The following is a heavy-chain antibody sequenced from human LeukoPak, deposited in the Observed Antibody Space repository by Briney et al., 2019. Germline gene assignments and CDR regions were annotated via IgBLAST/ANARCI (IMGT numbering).Heavy chain of an antibody. CDR3: ARGGSLEDY. V-gene: IGHV3-7*01. J-gene: IGHJ4*02. CDR2: IKQDGSER. CDR1: GFIFSSNW. Sequence: GGSLRLSCAASGFIFSSNWMSWVRQAPGKGLEWVANIKQDGSERYYVDSVKGRFTISRDNAMNSLYLQMNSLRVEDTAVYYCARGGSLEDYWGQGTLVTVSS. D-gene: IGHD3-3*01.